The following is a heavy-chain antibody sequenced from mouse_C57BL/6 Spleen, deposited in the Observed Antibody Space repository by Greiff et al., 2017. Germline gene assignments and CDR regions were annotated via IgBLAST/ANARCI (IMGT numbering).Heavy chain of an antibody. CDR2: ISSGCDYT. Sequence: EVMLVESGEGLVKPGGSLKLSCAASGFTFSSYAMSWVRQTPEKWLEWVAYISSGCDYTYYADTVKGRFTISRDNARNPLYLQMSSLQSEDTSTYYCTRALYFDVWGTGTTVTVSS. J-gene: IGHJ1*03. CDR3: TRALYFDV. CDR1: GFTFSSYA. V-gene: IGHV5-9-1*02.